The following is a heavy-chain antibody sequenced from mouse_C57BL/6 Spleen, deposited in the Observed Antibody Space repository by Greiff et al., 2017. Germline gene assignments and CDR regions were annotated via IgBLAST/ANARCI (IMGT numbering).Heavy chain of an antibody. D-gene: IGHD1-1*01. CDR3: TRDEGYYYGSSLYWYFDV. Sequence: DVMLVESGEGLVKPGGSLKLSCAASGFTFSSYAMSWVRQTPEKRLEWVAYISSGGDYIYYADTVKGRFTISRDNARNTLYLQMSSLKSEDTAMYYCTRDEGYYYGSSLYWYFDVWGTGTTVTVSS. CDR2: ISSGGDYI. J-gene: IGHJ1*03. V-gene: IGHV5-9-1*02. CDR1: GFTFSSYA.